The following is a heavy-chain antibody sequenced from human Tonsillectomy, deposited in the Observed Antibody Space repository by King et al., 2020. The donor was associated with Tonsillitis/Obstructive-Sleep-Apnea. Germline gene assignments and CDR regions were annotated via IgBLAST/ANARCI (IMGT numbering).Heavy chain of an antibody. CDR1: GFIFHIYW. CDR2: IDEHGSEK. J-gene: IGHJ4*02. V-gene: IGHV3-7*02. CDR3: TLGDY. D-gene: IGHD3-3*02. Sequence: EVQLVESGGGLVQPGGSLRLSCATSGFIFHIYWMSWVRQAPGKGLEWGVYIDEHGSEKNYADYVKGRYTSARDNATTSLFLQMNSLRVEDSALYYCTLGDYWGQGTLVTASS.